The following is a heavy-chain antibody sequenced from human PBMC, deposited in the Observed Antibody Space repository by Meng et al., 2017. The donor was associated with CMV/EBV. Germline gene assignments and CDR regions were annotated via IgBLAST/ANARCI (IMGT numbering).Heavy chain of an antibody. D-gene: IGHD3-3*01. CDR3: ARDNDFWSGYYRYYYYYYGMDV. CDR1: GFTFSSYS. Sequence: GESLKISCAASGFTFSSYSMNWVRQAPGKGLEWVSSISSSSSYIYYADSVKGRFTISRDNAKNSLYLQMNSLRAEDTVVYYCARDNDFWSGYYRYYYYYYGMDVWGQGTTVTVSS. V-gene: IGHV3-21*01. CDR2: ISSSSSYI. J-gene: IGHJ6*02.